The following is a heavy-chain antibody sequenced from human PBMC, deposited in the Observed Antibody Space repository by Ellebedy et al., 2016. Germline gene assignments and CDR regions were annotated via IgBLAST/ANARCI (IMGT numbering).Heavy chain of an antibody. CDR2: IDWDDVK. J-gene: IGHJ4*02. CDR1: GFSLSPSGMR. V-gene: IGHV2-70*04. CDR3: AREAVSARYLDY. D-gene: IGHD3-9*01. Sequence: SGPTLVXPTQTLTLTCTFSGFSLSPSGMRVSWIRQPPGKALEWLARIDWDDVKFYSTSLKTRLTISKDTSKNQVVLTMTNMDPVDTATYYCAREAVSARYLDYWGQGTLVTVSS.